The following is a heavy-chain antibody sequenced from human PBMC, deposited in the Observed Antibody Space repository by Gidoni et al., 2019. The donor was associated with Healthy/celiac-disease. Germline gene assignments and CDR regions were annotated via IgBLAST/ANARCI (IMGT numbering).Heavy chain of an antibody. CDR2: ISGDGGST. Sequence: EVQLVESGGGVVQPGGSLRLSCAASGFTFDDYALPWVRQAPGKGLEWVSLISGDGGSTYYADSVKGRFTISRDNSKNSLYLQMNSLRTEDTALYYCAKDISAIRYNWRSFPHLTFDYWGQGTLVTVSS. J-gene: IGHJ4*02. CDR1: GFTFDDYA. D-gene: IGHD1-20*01. CDR3: AKDISAIRYNWRSFPHLTFDY. V-gene: IGHV3-43*02.